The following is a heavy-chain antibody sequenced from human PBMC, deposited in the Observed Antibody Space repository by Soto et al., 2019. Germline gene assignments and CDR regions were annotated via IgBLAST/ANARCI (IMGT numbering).Heavy chain of an antibody. CDR2: ISYDGSNK. Sequence: XGSLRLSCAASGVTSSSYAMHWVRQAPGKGLEWVAVISYDGSNKYYADSVKGRFTISRDNSKNTLYLQMNSLRAEDTAVYYCASGLIVVVTGYAFDIWGQGTMVTVSS. D-gene: IGHD2-21*02. V-gene: IGHV3-30-3*01. CDR1: GVTSSSYA. CDR3: ASGLIVVVTGYAFDI. J-gene: IGHJ3*02.